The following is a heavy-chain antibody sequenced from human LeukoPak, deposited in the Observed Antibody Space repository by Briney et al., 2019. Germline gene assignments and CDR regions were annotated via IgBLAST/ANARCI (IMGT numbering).Heavy chain of an antibody. D-gene: IGHD3-22*01. V-gene: IGHV1-24*01. CDR3: ATGYAPGNYYDSSGYCDY. Sequence: ASVKVSCKVSGYTLTELSMHWVRQAPGKGLEWMGGFDPEDGETIYAQKFQGRVTMTEDTSTDTAFMELSSLRSEDTAVYYCATGYAPGNYYDSSGYCDYWGQGTLVTVSS. J-gene: IGHJ4*02. CDR1: GYTLTELS. CDR2: FDPEDGET.